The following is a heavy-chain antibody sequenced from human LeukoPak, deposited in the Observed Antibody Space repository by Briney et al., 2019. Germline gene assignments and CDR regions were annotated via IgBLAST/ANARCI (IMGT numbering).Heavy chain of an antibody. CDR1: GGTFSSYA. D-gene: IGHD6-19*01. CDR3: ANRDLQWLNFDY. V-gene: IGHV1-69*13. J-gene: IGHJ4*02. CDR2: IIPIFGTA. Sequence: ASVKVSCKASGGTFSSYAISWVRQTPGQGLEWMGGIIPIFGTANYAQKFQGRVTITADESTSTAYMELSSLRSEDTAVYYCANRDLQWLNFDYWGQGTLVTVSS.